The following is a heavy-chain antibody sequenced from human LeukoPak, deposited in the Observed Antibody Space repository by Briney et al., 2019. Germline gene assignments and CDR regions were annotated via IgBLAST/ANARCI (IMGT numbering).Heavy chain of an antibody. J-gene: IGHJ4*02. CDR1: GGSISSGSYY. V-gene: IGHV4-61*02. CDR3: ARGGYYTPFDY. CDR2: IYTTGST. Sequence: SETLSLTCTVSGGSISSGSYYWSWIRQPAGKGLEWIGRIYTTGSTNYNPSLKSRLTISVDTSKNQFSLKLRSVTAADTAVYYCARGGYYTPFDYWGQGTLVTVSS. D-gene: IGHD3-3*01.